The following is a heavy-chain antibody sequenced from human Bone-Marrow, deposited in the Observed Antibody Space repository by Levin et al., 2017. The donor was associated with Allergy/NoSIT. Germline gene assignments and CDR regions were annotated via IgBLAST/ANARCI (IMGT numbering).Heavy chain of an antibody. CDR2: ISGNGVIT. D-gene: IGHD6-13*01. V-gene: IGHV3-23*01. CDR1: GFTFSTYA. CDR3: AKNRDSSWPGDFDY. J-gene: IGHJ4*02. Sequence: PGGSLRLSCAVSGFTFSTYAMSWVRQAPGKGLEWVSGISGNGVITSCIDSVKGRFTISRDNSKNTLYLQMDSLGAEDTAVYYCAKNRDSSWPGDFDYWGQGTLVTVSS.